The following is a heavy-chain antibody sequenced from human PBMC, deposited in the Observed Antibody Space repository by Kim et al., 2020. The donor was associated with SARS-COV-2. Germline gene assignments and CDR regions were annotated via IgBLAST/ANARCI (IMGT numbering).Heavy chain of an antibody. V-gene: IGHV4-34*01. J-gene: IGHJ6*02. CDR3: ARRRFWPPGYYYYGMDV. CDR1: GGSFSGYY. D-gene: IGHD3-3*01. CDR2: INHSGST. Sequence: SETLSLTCAVYGGSFSGYYWSWIRQPPGKGLEWIGEINHSGSTNYNPSLKSRVTISVDTSKNQFSLKLSSVTAADTAVYYCARRRFWPPGYYYYGMDVWGQGTTVTVSS.